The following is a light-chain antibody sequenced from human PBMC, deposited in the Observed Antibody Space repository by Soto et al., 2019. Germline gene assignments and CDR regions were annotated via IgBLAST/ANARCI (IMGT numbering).Light chain of an antibody. CDR1: QDISNY. V-gene: IGKV1-33*01. CDR3: QQYDNLLT. Sequence: DIQMTQSPSSLSASVGDRVTITCQASQDISNYLNWYQQKPGKAPKLLIYDASNLETGVPSRFSGSGSRTDFTFTISSLPPEDIATYYCQQYDNLLTFGGGTKVEIK. CDR2: DAS. J-gene: IGKJ4*01.